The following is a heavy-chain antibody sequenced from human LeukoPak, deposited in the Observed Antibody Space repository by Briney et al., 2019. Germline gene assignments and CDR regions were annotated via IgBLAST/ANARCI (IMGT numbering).Heavy chain of an antibody. CDR3: ATVPLWFGELFFDY. D-gene: IGHD3-10*01. CDR1: GYTFTGYY. Sequence: ASVKVSCKASGYTFTGYYMHWVRQAPGQGLEWMGGFDPEDGETIYAQKFQGRVTMTEDTSTDTAYMELSSLRSEDTAVYYCATVPLWFGELFFDYWGQGTLVTVSS. V-gene: IGHV1-24*01. J-gene: IGHJ4*02. CDR2: FDPEDGET.